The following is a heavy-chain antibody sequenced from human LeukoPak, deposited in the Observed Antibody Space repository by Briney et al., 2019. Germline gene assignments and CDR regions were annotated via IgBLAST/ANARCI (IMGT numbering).Heavy chain of an antibody. CDR2: IYYSGNT. CDR3: ARVDHYGSGSYYLYYFLH. CDR1: GGSVSSGSYY. D-gene: IGHD3-10*01. V-gene: IGHV4-61*01. Sequence: KPSETLSLTCTVSGGSVSSGSYYWSWIRQPPGKGLEWIGYIYYSGNTKYNASLKSRVTISVDTSKNQFSLKLSSVTAADTAVYYCARVDHYGSGSYYLYYFLHRGRGTLVTVSS. J-gene: IGHJ4*02.